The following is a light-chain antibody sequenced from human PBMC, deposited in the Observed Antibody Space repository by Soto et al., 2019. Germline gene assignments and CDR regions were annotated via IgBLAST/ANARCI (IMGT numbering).Light chain of an antibody. V-gene: IGLV1-47*01. Sequence: QSVVTQPPSASGTPGQRVTISCSGSSSNIGSNFVYWYQHLPGTAPKLLIYRNNQRPSGVPDRFSGSKSGTSASLAISGLRSEDEADYYCAAWDDSLSAQGVVFGGGTQLTVL. J-gene: IGLJ2*01. CDR3: AAWDDSLSAQGVV. CDR1: SSNIGSNF. CDR2: RNN.